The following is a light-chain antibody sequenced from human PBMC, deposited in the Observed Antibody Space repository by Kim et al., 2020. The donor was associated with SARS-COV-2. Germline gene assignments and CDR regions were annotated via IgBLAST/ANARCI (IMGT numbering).Light chain of an antibody. J-gene: IGLJ1*01. Sequence: GQRVTIACPGSSPNIRYNTVNWYQQPPPPAPKLLIYSNDERPSGVPDRFSGSRSGTSASLAISGLQSEDEADYYCAVWDDSLNGYVFGSGTKVTVL. CDR2: SND. CDR1: SPNIRYNT. V-gene: IGLV1-44*01. CDR3: AVWDDSLNGYV.